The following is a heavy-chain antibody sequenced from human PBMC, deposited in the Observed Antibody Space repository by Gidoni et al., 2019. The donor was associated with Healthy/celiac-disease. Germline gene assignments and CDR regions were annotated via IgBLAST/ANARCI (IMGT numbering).Heavy chain of an antibody. D-gene: IGHD3-16*02. CDR2: ISSSGSTR. CDR3: ARERYDYVWGSYLNSNDAFDI. Sequence: QVQLVESGGGLVKPGGSLRLSCAASGFTFSDYYMRWIRQAPGKGLEWVSYISSSGSTRYYADSVKGRFTISRDNAKNSLYLQMNSLRAEDTAVYYCARERYDYVWGSYLNSNDAFDIWGQGTMVTVSS. J-gene: IGHJ3*02. V-gene: IGHV3-11*01. CDR1: GFTFSDYY.